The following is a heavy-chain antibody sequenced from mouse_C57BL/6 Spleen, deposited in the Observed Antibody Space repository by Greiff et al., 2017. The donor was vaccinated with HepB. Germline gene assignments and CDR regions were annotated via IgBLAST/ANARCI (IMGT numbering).Heavy chain of an antibody. Sequence: VHLVESAGGLVQPGSSMKLSCTASGFTFSDYYMAWVRQVPEKGLEWVANINYDGSSTYYLDSLKSRFIISRDNAKNILYLQMSSLKSEDTATYYCARARLLLGFDYWGQGTTLTVSS. V-gene: IGHV5-16*01. CDR3: ARARLLLGFDY. CDR2: INYDGSST. J-gene: IGHJ2*01. D-gene: IGHD2-1*01. CDR1: GFTFSDYY.